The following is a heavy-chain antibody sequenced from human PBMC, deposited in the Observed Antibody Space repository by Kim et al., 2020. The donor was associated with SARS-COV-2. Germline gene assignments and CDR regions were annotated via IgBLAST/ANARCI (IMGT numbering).Heavy chain of an antibody. Sequence: ASVKVSCKVSGYTLTELSMHWVRQAPGKGLEWMGGFDPEDGETIYAQKFQGRVTMTEDTSTDTAYMELSSLRSEDTAVYYCATDQSRLPDFWSGYREYYFDYWGQGTLVTVSS. CDR2: FDPEDGET. J-gene: IGHJ4*02. V-gene: IGHV1-24*01. D-gene: IGHD3-3*01. CDR3: ATDQSRLPDFWSGYREYYFDY. CDR1: GYTLTELS.